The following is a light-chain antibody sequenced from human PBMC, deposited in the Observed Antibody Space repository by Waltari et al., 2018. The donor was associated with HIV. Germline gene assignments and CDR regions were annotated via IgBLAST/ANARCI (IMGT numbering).Light chain of an antibody. CDR3: HQYGNPPFT. CDR2: AAS. Sequence: DMVLTQSPGTLSLSPGERATLSCRASHNVNNRYLAWYQLKPGQPPRLLIYAASNRAPGIPARFSGRGSGTDFSLTISELEPEDSAIYSCHQYGNPPFTFGQGSKLEI. CDR1: HNVNNRY. J-gene: IGKJ2*01. V-gene: IGKV3-20*01.